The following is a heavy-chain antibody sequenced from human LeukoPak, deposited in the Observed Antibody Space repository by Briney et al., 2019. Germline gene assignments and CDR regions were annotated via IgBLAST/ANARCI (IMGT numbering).Heavy chain of an antibody. CDR3: AKAGPGFGFDY. V-gene: IGHV3-48*03. D-gene: IGHD3-10*01. CDR1: GFTFSSYE. CDR2: ISSSGSTI. Sequence: SGGSLRLSCAASGFTFSSYEMNWVRQAPGRGLEWVSDISSSGSTIDYADSVKGRFTISRDNAKNSLYLHMNSLRAEDTAVYYCAKAGPGFGFDYWGQGTLVTVSS. J-gene: IGHJ4*02.